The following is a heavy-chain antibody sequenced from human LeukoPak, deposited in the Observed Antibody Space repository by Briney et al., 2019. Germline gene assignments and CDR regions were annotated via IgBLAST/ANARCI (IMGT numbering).Heavy chain of an antibody. Sequence: SVKVSCKASGGTFSSYAISWVRQAPGQGLEWMGGIIPIFGTANYAQKFQGRVTITADESTSTAYMELSSLRSEDTAVYYCARAYGDYSWSGGMDVWGQGTTVTVSS. CDR1: GGTFSSYA. V-gene: IGHV1-69*13. J-gene: IGHJ6*02. D-gene: IGHD4-17*01. CDR3: ARAYGDYSWSGGMDV. CDR2: IIPIFGTA.